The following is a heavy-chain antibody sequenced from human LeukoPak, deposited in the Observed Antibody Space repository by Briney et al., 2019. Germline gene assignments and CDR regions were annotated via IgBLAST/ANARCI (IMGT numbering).Heavy chain of an antibody. J-gene: IGHJ4*02. CDR3: ARSYSGSYYAESGVDY. CDR1: GYTFINYY. Sequence: ASVKVSCKASGYTFINYYMHWVRQAPGQGLEWMGIINPSGGSTRYAQKFQGRVTMTRDTSTSIVYMELSSLRSEDTAVYYCARSYSGSYYAESGVDYWGQGTLVTVSS. CDR2: INPSGGST. D-gene: IGHD1-26*01. V-gene: IGHV1-46*01.